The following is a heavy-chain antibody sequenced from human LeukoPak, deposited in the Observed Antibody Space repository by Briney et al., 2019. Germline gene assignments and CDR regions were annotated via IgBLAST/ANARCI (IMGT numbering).Heavy chain of an antibody. V-gene: IGHV4-39*07. Sequence: SETLSLTCTVSGGSISSSSYYWGWIRQPPGKGLEWIGSIYYSGSTYYNPSLKSRVTISVDTSKNQFSLKLSSVTAADTAVYYCAREVGRRRVGYCTNGVCYHDYWGQGTLVTVSS. CDR1: GGSISSSSYY. CDR3: AREVGRRRVGYCTNGVCYHDY. D-gene: IGHD2-8*01. J-gene: IGHJ4*02. CDR2: IYYSGST.